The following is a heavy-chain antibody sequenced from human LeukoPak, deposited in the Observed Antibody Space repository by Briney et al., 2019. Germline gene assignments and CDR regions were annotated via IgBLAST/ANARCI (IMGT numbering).Heavy chain of an antibody. CDR1: GFTFNSYA. Sequence: PGGSLRLSCAASGFTFNSYAMYWVRQAPGKGLEWVSGIFGSGGSAHYGDSVKGRFTISRDNSKNTVYLQMDSLRVEDTAVYYCGKTTIGYSSGRYPGWPVDYWGQGTLVTVSS. CDR2: IFGSGGSA. J-gene: IGHJ4*02. CDR3: GKTTIGYSSGRYPGWPVDY. D-gene: IGHD6-19*01. V-gene: IGHV3-23*01.